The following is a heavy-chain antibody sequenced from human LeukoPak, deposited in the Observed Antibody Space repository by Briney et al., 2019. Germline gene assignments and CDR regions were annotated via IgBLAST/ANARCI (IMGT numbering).Heavy chain of an antibody. Sequence: SETLSLTCTVSGGSISAYYWSWIRQPAGKGLEWIGRIYTSGSTNYNPSLKSRVTMSVDTSKNQFSLKLTSVTAADTAVYYCAREIVGDLPYYFDYWGQGTLVTVSS. J-gene: IGHJ4*02. CDR1: GGSISAYY. V-gene: IGHV4-4*07. CDR2: IYTSGST. CDR3: AREIVGDLPYYFDY. D-gene: IGHD1-26*01.